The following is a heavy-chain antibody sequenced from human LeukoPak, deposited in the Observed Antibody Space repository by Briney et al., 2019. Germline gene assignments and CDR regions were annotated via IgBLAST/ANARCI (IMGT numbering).Heavy chain of an antibody. Sequence: PGGSLRLSCAASGFTFSGSAMHWVRQASGKGLEWVGRIRSKANNYATAYAAPVKGRFTISRDDSENTAYLQMNSLKTEDTAVYYCTRPSDVDTAMYFDYRGQGTLVTVSS. D-gene: IGHD5-18*01. J-gene: IGHJ4*02. CDR3: TRPSDVDTAMYFDY. CDR2: IRSKANNYAT. CDR1: GFTFSGSA. V-gene: IGHV3-73*01.